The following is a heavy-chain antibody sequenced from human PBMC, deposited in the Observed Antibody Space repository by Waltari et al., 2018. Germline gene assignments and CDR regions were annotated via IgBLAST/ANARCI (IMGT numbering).Heavy chain of an antibody. V-gene: IGHV1-69*05. CDR3: ATSRFEAAYDI. J-gene: IGHJ3*02. CDR1: GGTFSSYA. CDR2: IIPIFGTA. D-gene: IGHD3-3*01. Sequence: QVQLVQSGAEVKKPGSSVKVSCKASGGTFSSYAISWVRQAPGQGLEWMGGIIPIFGTANYAQKFQGRVMITTDESTSTAYMELSSLRVEDTAVYYCATSRFEAAYDIWGRGTMVTVSS.